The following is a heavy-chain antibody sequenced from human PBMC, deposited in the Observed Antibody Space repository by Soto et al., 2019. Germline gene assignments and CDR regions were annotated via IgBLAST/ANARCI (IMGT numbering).Heavy chain of an antibody. V-gene: IGHV3-73*01. D-gene: IGHD3-3*01. CDR2: IRSKANSYAT. CDR3: TRGVARVMYMDV. J-gene: IGHJ6*03. Sequence: SGKGLEWVGRIRSKANSYATAYAASVKGRFTISRDDSKNTAYLQMNSLKTEDTAVYYCTRGVARVMYMDVWGKGTTVTVSS.